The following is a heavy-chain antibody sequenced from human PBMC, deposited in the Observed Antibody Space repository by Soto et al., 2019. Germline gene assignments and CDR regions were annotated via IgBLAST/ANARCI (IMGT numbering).Heavy chain of an antibody. Sequence: GGSLRLSCAASGFTFSSYAMSWVRQAPGKGLEWVSAISGSGGSTYYADSVKGRFSISRDNSKNTLYLQMNSLRAEDTAVYYCARAGRPGYYYYGMDVWGQGTTVNVSS. CDR1: GFTFSSYA. CDR2: ISGSGGST. J-gene: IGHJ6*02. V-gene: IGHV3-23*01. CDR3: ARAGRPGYYYYGMDV.